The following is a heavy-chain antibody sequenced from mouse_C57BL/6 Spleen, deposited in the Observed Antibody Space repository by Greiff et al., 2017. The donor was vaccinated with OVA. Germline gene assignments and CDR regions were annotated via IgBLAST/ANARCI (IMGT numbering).Heavy chain of an antibody. Sequence: EVHLVESGGGLVQSGRSLRLSCATSGFTFSDFYMEWVRQAPGKGLEWIAASRNKANDYTTEYSASVKGRFIVSRDTSQSILYLQMNALRAEDTAIYYCARDALGNAMDYWGQGTSVTVSS. CDR2: SRNKANDYTT. CDR3: ARDALGNAMDY. D-gene: IGHD4-1*01. CDR1: GFTFSDFY. J-gene: IGHJ4*01. V-gene: IGHV7-1*01.